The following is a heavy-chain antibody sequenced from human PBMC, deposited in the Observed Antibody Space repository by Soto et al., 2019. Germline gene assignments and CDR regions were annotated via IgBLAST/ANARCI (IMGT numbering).Heavy chain of an antibody. CDR1: GGSISSSSYY. Sequence: NPSETLSLTCTVSGGSISSSSYYWGWIRQPPGKGLEWIGSIYYSGNTYCNPSLMSRVTISVDTSKNQFSLKLTSVTAADAALYYCARDFFDSSDYTTNWFDPWGQGTLVTVSS. V-gene: IGHV4-39*01. CDR3: ARDFFDSSDYTTNWFDP. D-gene: IGHD3-22*01. CDR2: IYYSGNT. J-gene: IGHJ5*02.